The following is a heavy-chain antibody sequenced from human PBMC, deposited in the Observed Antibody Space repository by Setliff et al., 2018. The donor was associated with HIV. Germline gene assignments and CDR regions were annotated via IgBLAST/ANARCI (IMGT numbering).Heavy chain of an antibody. CDR3: AKELAASGLGYFDS. CDR1: GFTFSNYA. CDR2: ILSTGERT. J-gene: IGHJ4*02. D-gene: IGHD3-22*01. V-gene: IGHV3-23*01. Sequence: PGGSLRLSCAASGFTFSNYAMSWVRQAPGEGLEWVSAILSTGERTIYADSVKGRFTISRDNSKNTVYLQMNSPRAEDTAEYYCAKELAASGLGYFDSWGRGILVTV.